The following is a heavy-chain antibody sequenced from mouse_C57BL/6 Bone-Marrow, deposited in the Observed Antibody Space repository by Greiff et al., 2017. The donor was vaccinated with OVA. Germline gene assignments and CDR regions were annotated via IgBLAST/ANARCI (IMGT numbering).Heavy chain of an antibody. V-gene: IGHV7-3*01. Sequence: DVKLVESGGGLVQPGDSLSLSCAASGFTFTNYYMSWVRQPPGKALEWLAFIRNKPNGSTTEYSASVKGRFTISRDTSQNILYLQMIALRAEVSATSYCAIYNGRVAVDYFAYWGQGTALTVSS. CDR3: AIYNGRVAVDYFAY. J-gene: IGHJ2*01. CDR1: GFTFTNYY. D-gene: IGHD1-1*01. CDR2: IRNKPNGSTT.